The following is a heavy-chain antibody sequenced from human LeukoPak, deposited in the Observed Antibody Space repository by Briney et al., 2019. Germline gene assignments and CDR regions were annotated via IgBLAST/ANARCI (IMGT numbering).Heavy chain of an antibody. J-gene: IGHJ3*02. V-gene: IGHV5-51*01. Sequence: GESLKVSCKGSGYSFTSFWIGWVRQMPGKGLEWMGIIYPGDSDTRYSPSFQGQVTISADKSISTAYLQWSSLKASDTAMYYCARPGVPGSSFGAFDIWCQGTLVTVSS. CDR2: IYPGDSDT. CDR3: ARPGVPGSSFGAFDI. CDR1: GYSFTSFW. D-gene: IGHD2-2*01.